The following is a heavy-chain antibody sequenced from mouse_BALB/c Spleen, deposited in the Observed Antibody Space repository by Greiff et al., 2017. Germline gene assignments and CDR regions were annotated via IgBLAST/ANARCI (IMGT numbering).Heavy chain of an antibody. J-gene: IGHJ3*01. D-gene: IGHD2-1*01. CDR1: GFSLTSYG. Sequence: VQGVESGPGLVAPSQSLSITCTVSGFSLTSYGVHWVRQPPGKGLEWLGVIWAGGSTNYNSALMSRLSISKDNSKSQVFLKMNSLQTDDTAMYYCARGDGNYVWFAYWGQGTLVTVSA. V-gene: IGHV2-9*02. CDR2: IWAGGST. CDR3: ARGDGNYVWFAY.